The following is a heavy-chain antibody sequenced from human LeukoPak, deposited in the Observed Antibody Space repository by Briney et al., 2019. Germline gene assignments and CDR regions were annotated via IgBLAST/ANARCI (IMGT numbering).Heavy chain of an antibody. CDR3: ARVAGAVADWFDP. CDR1: GGTFSSYA. CDR2: INPIFGTA. Sequence: SVKVSCKASGGTFSSYAISWVRQAPGQGLEWMGGINPIFGTANYAHKFQGRVTTTADESTSTAYMELSSLRSEDTAVYYCARVAGAVADWFDPWGQGTLVTVSS. V-gene: IGHV1-69*13. D-gene: IGHD6-19*01. J-gene: IGHJ5*02.